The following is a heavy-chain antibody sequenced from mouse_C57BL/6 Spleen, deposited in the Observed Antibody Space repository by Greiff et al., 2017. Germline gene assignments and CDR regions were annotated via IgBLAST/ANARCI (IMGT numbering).Heavy chain of an antibody. CDR2: IHPNSGST. V-gene: IGHV1-64*01. CDR3: ARTIYYGSSWDYFDY. J-gene: IGHJ2*01. Sequence: VQLQQPGAELVKPGASVKLSCKASGYTFTSYWMHWVQQRPGQGLEWIGMIHPNSGSTNYNEKFKSKATLTIDKSSSTAYMQLSSLTSEDSAVYYCARTIYYGSSWDYFDYWGQGTTLTVSS. CDR1: GYTFTSYW. D-gene: IGHD1-1*01.